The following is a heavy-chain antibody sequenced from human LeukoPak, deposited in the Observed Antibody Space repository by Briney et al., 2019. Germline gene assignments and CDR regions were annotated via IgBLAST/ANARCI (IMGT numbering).Heavy chain of an antibody. V-gene: IGHV4-59*01. CDR2: IYYSGST. CDR3: ARSSYYYGADAYDI. J-gene: IGHJ3*02. CDR1: GDSISSYY. Sequence: SETLSLTCTVSGDSISSYYWSWIRQPPGKGLEWIGYIYYSGSTNYNPSLKSRVTISLDTSKNQFSLKLSSVTAADTVVYYCARSSYYYGADAYDIWGQGTMVTVSS. D-gene: IGHD3-10*01.